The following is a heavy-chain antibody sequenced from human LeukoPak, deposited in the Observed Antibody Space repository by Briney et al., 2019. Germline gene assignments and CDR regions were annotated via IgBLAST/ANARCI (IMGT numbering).Heavy chain of an antibody. CDR1: GYTFTSYD. Sequence: ASVKVSCKASGYTFTSYDINWVRQATGQGLEWMGWMNPNSGNTGYAQKFQGRVTMTRNTSISTAYMELSSLRSEDTAVYYCARGGPMDSWSGYNSGPYYFDYWGQGTLVTVSS. V-gene: IGHV1-8*01. CDR3: ARGGPMDSWSGYNSGPYYFDY. CDR2: MNPNSGNT. D-gene: IGHD3-3*01. J-gene: IGHJ4*02.